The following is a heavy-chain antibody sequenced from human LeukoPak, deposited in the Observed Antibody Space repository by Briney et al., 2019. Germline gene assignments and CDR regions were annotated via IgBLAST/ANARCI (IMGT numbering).Heavy chain of an antibody. Sequence: GGSLRLSCAASGFTFSSYSMNWVRQAPGKGLEWVSSISSSSSYIYYADSVKGRFTISRDNAKNSLYLQMNSLRAEDTAVYYCARDGGNIYYGPAPETYYFHYWGQGTLVTVSS. CDR3: ARDGGNIYYGPAPETYYFHY. V-gene: IGHV3-21*01. D-gene: IGHD3-3*01. J-gene: IGHJ4*02. CDR2: ISSSSSYI. CDR1: GFTFSSYS.